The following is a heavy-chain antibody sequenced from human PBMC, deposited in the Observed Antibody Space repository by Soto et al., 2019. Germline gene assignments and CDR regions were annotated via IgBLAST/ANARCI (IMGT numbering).Heavy chain of an antibody. J-gene: IGHJ4*02. CDR1: GFTFSSYA. V-gene: IGHV3-30-3*01. D-gene: IGHD3-22*01. Sequence: QVQLVVSGGGVVQPGRSLRLSCAASGFTFSSYAMHWVRQAPGKGLELVAIISYDGSNKYYAESVKGRFTISRDNPNNTGHLQMSSLRTEDTAVYYCASVLSRGITMRAREIHYWGQGTLVTVSS. CDR3: ASVLSRGITMRAREIHY. CDR2: ISYDGSNK.